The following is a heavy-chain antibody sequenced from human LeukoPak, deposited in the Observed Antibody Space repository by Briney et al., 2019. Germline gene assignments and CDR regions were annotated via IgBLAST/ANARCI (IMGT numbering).Heavy chain of an antibody. V-gene: IGHV3-49*04. D-gene: IGHD3-10*01. CDR3: TRVVGHAGPNMVRGVMVPYYFDY. Sequence: GGSLRLSCAASGFTFSNAWMSWVRQAPGKGLEWVGFIRSKAYGGTTEYAASVKGRFTISRDDSKSIAYLQMNSLKTEDTAVYYCTRVVGHAGPNMVRGVMVPYYFDYWGQGTLVTVSS. CDR1: GFTFSNAW. CDR2: IRSKAYGGTT. J-gene: IGHJ4*02.